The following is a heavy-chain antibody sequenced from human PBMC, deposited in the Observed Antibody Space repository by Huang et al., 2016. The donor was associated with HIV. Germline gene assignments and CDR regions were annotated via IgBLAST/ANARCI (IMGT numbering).Heavy chain of an antibody. J-gene: IGHJ4*02. CDR2: ISTNTGDP. V-gene: IGHV7-4-1*02. Sequence: QVQLVPSGSELKKPGASVKVSCKASGYTFLNYGINWVRQAPGQGLEWMGWISTNTGDPTYAQGFTGRFVFSVDTSVTTAYLQINTLEAADTAVYYGARVGIGVYWGQGTLVAVSS. D-gene: IGHD1-20*01. CDR1: GYTFLNYG. CDR3: ARVGIGVY.